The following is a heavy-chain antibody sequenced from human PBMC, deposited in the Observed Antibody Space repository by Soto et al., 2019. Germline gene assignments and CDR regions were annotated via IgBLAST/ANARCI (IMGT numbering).Heavy chain of an antibody. J-gene: IGHJ2*01. CDR1: GFSFSNYG. D-gene: IGHD3-10*01. V-gene: IGHV3-23*01. Sequence: EVHLLESGGGLVQPGGSLRLSCAASGFSFSNYGMTWVRQAPGKGLEWVSSVSADGQTTYYAESVRGRFTISRDSSKGTLYLQMDSLRADDTAVYYCAKEASVPSLGEFWYFDLCGRGTHVTVSS. CDR3: AKEASVPSLGEFWYFDL. CDR2: VSADGQTT.